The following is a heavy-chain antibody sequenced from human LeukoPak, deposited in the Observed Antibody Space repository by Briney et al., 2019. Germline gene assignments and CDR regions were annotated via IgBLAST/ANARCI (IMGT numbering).Heavy chain of an antibody. CDR2: IKQDGSEK. V-gene: IGHV3-7*01. CDR1: GFTFSSYW. D-gene: IGHD2-2*01. J-gene: IGHJ4*02. Sequence: PGGSLRLSCAASGFTFSSYWMSWVRQAPGKGLEWVANIKQDGSEKYYVDSVKGRFTISRDNAKNSLYLQMNSLRAEDTAVYYCAKDSPTMYEYQLQPFDYWGQGTLVTVSS. CDR3: AKDSPTMYEYQLQPFDY.